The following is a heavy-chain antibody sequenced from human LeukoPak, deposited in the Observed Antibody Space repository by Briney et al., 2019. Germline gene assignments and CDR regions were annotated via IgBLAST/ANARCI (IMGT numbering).Heavy chain of an antibody. CDR2: IKQDGSEK. J-gene: IGHJ4*02. D-gene: IGHD1-26*01. CDR3: AIFLYSGSYYNY. CDR1: GLTFSNYW. V-gene: IGHV3-7*01. Sequence: GGSLRLSCAASGLTFSNYWMSWVRQAPGKGLEWVANIKQDGSEKYYVDSVKGRFTISRDNAKNSLYLQMNSLRAEDTAVYYCAIFLYSGSYYNYWGQGTLVTVSS.